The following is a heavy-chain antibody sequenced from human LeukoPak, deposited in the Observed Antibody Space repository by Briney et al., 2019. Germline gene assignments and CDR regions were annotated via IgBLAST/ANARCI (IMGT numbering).Heavy chain of an antibody. CDR1: GYTFTSYD. V-gene: IGHV1-8*01. J-gene: IGHJ4*02. Sequence: GASVKVSCKASGYTFTSYDINWVRQATGQGLEWMGWMNPNSGNTGYAQKFQGRVTMTRNTSISTAYMELSSLRSEDTAVYYCARTRPLRFLEWSRSSYFDYWGQGTLVTVSS. CDR3: ARTRPLRFLEWSRSSYFDY. CDR2: MNPNSGNT. D-gene: IGHD3-3*01.